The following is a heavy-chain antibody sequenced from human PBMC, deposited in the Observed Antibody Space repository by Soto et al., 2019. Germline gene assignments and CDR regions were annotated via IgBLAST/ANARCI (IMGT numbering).Heavy chain of an antibody. CDR1: GDSITSDWW. D-gene: IGHD1-26*01. Sequence: QVQLQESGPGRVKPSETLSLTCAVSGDSITSDWWWTWVRQSPGKGLEWIGEVHHRRSTNYNPSLRSGIIISGDNSTNQFSLILTSVTAADTALYYCVRRGHWEFDSWGQGDLVIVSP. CDR3: VRRGHWEFDS. CDR2: VHHRRST. J-gene: IGHJ5*01. V-gene: IGHV4-4*02.